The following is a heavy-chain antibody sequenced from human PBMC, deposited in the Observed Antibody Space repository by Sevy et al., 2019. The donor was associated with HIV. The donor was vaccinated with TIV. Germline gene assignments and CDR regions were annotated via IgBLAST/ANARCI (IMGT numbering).Heavy chain of an antibody. CDR1: GYTFTTYN. V-gene: IGHV1-18*01. CDR2: MSPYNGNK. CDR3: ARGSTSWYDY. Sequence: ASVKVSCKASGYTFTTYNIVWVRQAPGQGLEWLAWMSPYNGNKNYAQRVQGRVTMTTDTFTDTAFLELRSLEFDDTAPYYCARGSTSWYDYWGQGTLVTVSS. J-gene: IGHJ4*02. D-gene: IGHD2-8*01.